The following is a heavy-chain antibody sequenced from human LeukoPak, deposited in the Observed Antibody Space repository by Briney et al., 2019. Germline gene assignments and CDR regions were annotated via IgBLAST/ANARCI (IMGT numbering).Heavy chain of an antibody. J-gene: IGHJ6*02. CDR2: TYYRSKWYN. V-gene: IGHV6-1*01. D-gene: IGHD6-13*01. Sequence: KPSQTLSLTCAISGDSVSSNSAAWNWIRQSPSRGLEWLGRTYYRSKWYNDYAVSVKSRITINPDTSKNQFSLQLNSVTPEDTAVYYCAREAGIAAAGTGNYYYGMDVWGQGTTVTVSS. CDR3: AREAGIAAAGTGNYYYGMDV. CDR1: GDSVSSNSAA.